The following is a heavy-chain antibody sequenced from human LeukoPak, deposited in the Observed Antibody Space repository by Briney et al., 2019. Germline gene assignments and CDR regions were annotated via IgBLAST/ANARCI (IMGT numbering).Heavy chain of an antibody. V-gene: IGHV4-34*01. CDR2: INHSGST. D-gene: IGHD3-9*01. Sequence: PSETLSLTCAVYGGSFSGYYWSWIRQPPGKGLEWIGEINHSGSTNYNPSLKSRVTISVDTSKNQFSLKLSSVTAADTAVYYCARGGYNFDWYPVRPHDAFDIWGQGTMVTVSS. CDR1: GGSFSGYY. CDR3: ARGGYNFDWYPVRPHDAFDI. J-gene: IGHJ3*02.